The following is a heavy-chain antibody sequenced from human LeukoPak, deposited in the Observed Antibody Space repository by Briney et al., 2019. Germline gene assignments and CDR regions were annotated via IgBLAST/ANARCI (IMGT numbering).Heavy chain of an antibody. V-gene: IGHV3-23*01. D-gene: IGHD6-13*01. CDR2: ISGSGGST. J-gene: IGHJ4*02. CDR3: AKVSSSWYQSSHFDY. Sequence: PGGSLRLSCAASGFTFSSYAMSWVRQAPGKGLEWVSAISGSGGSTYYADSVKGRFTISRDNSKNTLYLQMNSLRAEDTAVYCCAKVSSSWYQSSHFDYWGQGTLVTVSS. CDR1: GFTFSSYA.